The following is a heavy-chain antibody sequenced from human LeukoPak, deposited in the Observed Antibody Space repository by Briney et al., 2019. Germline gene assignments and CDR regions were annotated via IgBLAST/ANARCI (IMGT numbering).Heavy chain of an antibody. V-gene: IGHV4-38-2*01. CDR1: GYSISRGYY. CDR2: IYHSGNT. Sequence: SETLSLTCAVSGYSISRGYYWGWIRQPSGKGLERLGSIYHSGNTYYNPSLKSRVTISLDTSKNQFSLKLNSVTAADTAVYYCARVPHDDNPLRLYYLDYWGQGTLVTVSS. D-gene: IGHD1-14*01. CDR3: ARVPHDDNPLRLYYLDY. J-gene: IGHJ4*02.